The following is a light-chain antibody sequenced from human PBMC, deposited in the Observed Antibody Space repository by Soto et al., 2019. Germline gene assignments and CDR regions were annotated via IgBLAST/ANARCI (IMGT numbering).Light chain of an antibody. J-gene: IGLJ1*01. CDR2: EVS. CDR3: CSYAGSSTQSYV. CDR1: NSDVGSYNL. V-gene: IGLV2-23*02. Sequence: SALTQPASVSGSPGESITISCTGTNSDVGSYNLVSWYQQHPGKAPKVIIYEVSERPSGVSDRFSGSKSGNTASLMISGLQAEDEADYYCCSYAGSSTQSYVFGSGTKSPS.